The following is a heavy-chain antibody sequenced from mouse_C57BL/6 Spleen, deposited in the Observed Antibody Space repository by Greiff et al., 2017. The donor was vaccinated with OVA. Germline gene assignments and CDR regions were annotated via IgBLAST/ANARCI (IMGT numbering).Heavy chain of an antibody. CDR1: GYAFSSSW. J-gene: IGHJ2*01. Sequence: QVQLQQSGPELVKPGASVKISCKASGYAFSSSWMNWVKQRPGKGLEWIGRIYPGDGDTNYNGKFKGKATLTADKSSSTAYMQLSSLTSEDSAVYFCARLDGYYSYYFDYWGQGTTLTVSS. D-gene: IGHD2-3*01. V-gene: IGHV1-82*01. CDR2: IYPGDGDT. CDR3: ARLDGYYSYYFDY.